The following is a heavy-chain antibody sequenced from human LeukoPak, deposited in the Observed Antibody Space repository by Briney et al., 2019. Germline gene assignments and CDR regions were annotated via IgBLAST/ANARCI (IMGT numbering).Heavy chain of an antibody. Sequence: SETLSLTCIVPGGSIGSSSYYWAWIRQSPGKGLEWIGTFSSGGSAYYNPSLTSRVSISKDTSDNQFSLRLYSVTAADTAVYYCARKQTGTMYDVWGQGTQVPVPS. V-gene: IGHV4-39*07. CDR3: ARKQTGTMYDV. J-gene: IGHJ4*02. CDR1: GGSIGSSSYY. D-gene: IGHD1-7*01. CDR2: FSSGGSA.